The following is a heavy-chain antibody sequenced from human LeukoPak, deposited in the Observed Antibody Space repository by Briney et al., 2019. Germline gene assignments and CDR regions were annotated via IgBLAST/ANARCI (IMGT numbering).Heavy chain of an antibody. V-gene: IGHV4-39*07. Sequence: SETLSLTCTVSGGSISSSSYYWGWIRQPPGKGLEWIGSIYYSGSTYYNPSLKSRVTISVDTSKNQFSLKLSSVTAADTAVYYCARVRAVAGNGEAFDIWGQGTMVTVSS. CDR3: ARVRAVAGNGEAFDI. CDR2: IYYSGST. J-gene: IGHJ3*02. D-gene: IGHD6-19*01. CDR1: GGSISSSSYY.